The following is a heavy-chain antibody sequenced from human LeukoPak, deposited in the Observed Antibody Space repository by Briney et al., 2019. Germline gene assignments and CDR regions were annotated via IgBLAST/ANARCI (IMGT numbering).Heavy chain of an antibody. D-gene: IGHD3-3*01. V-gene: IGHV1-18*01. Sequence: ASVKVSCKASGYTFTSYGISWVRQAPRQGLEWMGWISAYNGNTNYAQKLQGRVTMTTDTSTSTAYMELRSLRSDDTAVYYCARDVDFWSGYSPFPWGQGTLVTVSS. J-gene: IGHJ5*02. CDR2: ISAYNGNT. CDR3: ARDVDFWSGYSPFP. CDR1: GYTFTSYG.